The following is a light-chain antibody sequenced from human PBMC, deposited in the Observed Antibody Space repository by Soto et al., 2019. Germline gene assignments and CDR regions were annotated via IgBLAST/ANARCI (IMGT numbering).Light chain of an antibody. CDR3: QSYDSSLSSWV. V-gene: IGLV1-40*01. CDR1: SSNIGAGYD. Sequence: QSVLTQPPSVSGAPGQRVTISCTGSSSNIGAGYDVHWYQHLPGSAPKLLIYGNNNRPSGVPDRFSGSKSGTSASLAITGLQAEDEADYNCQSYDSSLSSWVFGGGTQLTVL. J-gene: IGLJ3*02. CDR2: GNN.